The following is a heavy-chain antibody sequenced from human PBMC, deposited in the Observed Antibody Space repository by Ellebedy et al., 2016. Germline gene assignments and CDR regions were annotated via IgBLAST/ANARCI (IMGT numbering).Heavy chain of an antibody. V-gene: IGHV1-18*01. J-gene: IGHJ6*02. Sequence: ASVKVSCKASGYTFTSYGISWVRQAPGQGLESTGWISTYNGKTNYAQRGQGRVTMTTDTSTDTAYMEVRTLRSDDTAVYYCARPLEYSSSSGYYAMDVWGQGTTVTVSS. CDR3: ARPLEYSSSSGYYAMDV. D-gene: IGHD6-6*01. CDR2: ISTYNGKT. CDR1: GYTFTSYG.